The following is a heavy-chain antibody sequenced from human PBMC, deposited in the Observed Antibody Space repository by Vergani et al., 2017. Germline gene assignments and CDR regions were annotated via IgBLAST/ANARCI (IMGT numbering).Heavy chain of an antibody. J-gene: IGHJ6*02. CDR1: GISFSNYT. D-gene: IGHD3-10*01. CDR3: ARTGEWMRSNNGPPDYVFALDV. V-gene: IGHV3-21*02. Sequence: EAQLVESGGGAVKPGGSLRLSCTASGISFSNYTINWVRQAPGKGLEWVASISSSSAYIDYVDSIKGRITISRDNAKRSVFLQMNSLRAEDTAVYYCARTGEWMRSNNGPPDYVFALDVWGQGTTVIVSS. CDR2: ISSSSAYI.